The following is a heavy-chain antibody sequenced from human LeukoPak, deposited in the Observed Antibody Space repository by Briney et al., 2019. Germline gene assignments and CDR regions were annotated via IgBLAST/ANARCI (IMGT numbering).Heavy chain of an antibody. Sequence: ASVKVSCKASGYTFTSYDINWVRQATGQGLEWMGWMNPNSGNTGYAQKFQGRVTMTRNTSTSTVYMELSSLRSEDTAVYYCARDFTMIVVGPFDYWGQGTLVTVSS. CDR2: MNPNSGNT. CDR1: GYTFTSYD. CDR3: ARDFTMIVVGPFDY. D-gene: IGHD3-22*01. J-gene: IGHJ4*02. V-gene: IGHV1-8*01.